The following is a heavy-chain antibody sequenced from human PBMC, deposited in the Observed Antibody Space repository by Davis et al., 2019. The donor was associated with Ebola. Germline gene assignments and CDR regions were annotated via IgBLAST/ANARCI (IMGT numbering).Heavy chain of an antibody. V-gene: IGHV4-39*01. CDR2: IYYSGST. Sequence: MPSETLSLTCTVSGGSISSNSYYWGWIRQPPGKGLEWIGSIYYSGSTYYNPSLKSRVTISVDTSKNQFSLKLSSVTAADTAVYYCADTYYDILTGENYGMDVWGQGTTVTVSS. J-gene: IGHJ6*02. CDR1: GGSISSNSYY. CDR3: ADTYYDILTGENYGMDV. D-gene: IGHD3-9*01.